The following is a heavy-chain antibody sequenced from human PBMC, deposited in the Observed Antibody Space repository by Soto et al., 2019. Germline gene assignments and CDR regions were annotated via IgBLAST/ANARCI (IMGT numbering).Heavy chain of an antibody. V-gene: IGHV4-30-2*01. CDR1: RGFPKRGSYA. J-gene: IGHJ5*02. D-gene: IGHD2-21*01. CDR2: IYHSGST. Sequence: SAALSLTFAFSRGFPKRGSYAWSWSRQPPGKGLEWIGYIYHSGSTYYNSSLKSRVTMSVDRSKNQFSLKLSSVTAADTAVYYCARIPSPWGQGTLVTVS. CDR3: ARIPSP.